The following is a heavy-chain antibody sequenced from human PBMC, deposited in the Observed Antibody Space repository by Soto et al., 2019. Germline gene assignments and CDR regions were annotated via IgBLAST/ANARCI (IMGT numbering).Heavy chain of an antibody. CDR3: AIFELIDY. D-gene: IGHD1-1*01. CDR1: GFTFSIYA. Sequence: EVQLLESGGGLVQPGGSLSLSCAASGFTFSIYAMSWVRQAPGKGLEWVSAISASGGGTYYADSEKGRFTISRDNSKITLYLQMDSLRAEDTAVYYCAIFELIDYWGQGTLVTVSS. V-gene: IGHV3-23*01. J-gene: IGHJ4*02. CDR2: ISASGGGT.